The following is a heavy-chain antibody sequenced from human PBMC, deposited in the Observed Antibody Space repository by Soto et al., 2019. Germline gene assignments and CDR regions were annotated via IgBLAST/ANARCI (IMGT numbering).Heavy chain of an antibody. J-gene: IGHJ3*02. Sequence: SVKVSCKASGFTFTSSAVQWVRQARGQRLEWIGWIVVGSGNTNYAQKFQERVTITRDMSTSTAYMELSSLRSEDTAVYYCAALYYYDSSGYSDDFDIWGQGTMVTVSS. V-gene: IGHV1-58*01. CDR3: AALYYYDSSGYSDDFDI. CDR1: GFTFTSSA. D-gene: IGHD3-22*01. CDR2: IVVGSGNT.